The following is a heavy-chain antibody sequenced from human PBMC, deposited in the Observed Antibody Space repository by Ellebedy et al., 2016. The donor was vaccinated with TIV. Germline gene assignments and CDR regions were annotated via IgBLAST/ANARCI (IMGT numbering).Heavy chain of an antibody. D-gene: IGHD1-26*01. J-gene: IGHJ4*02. CDR1: GYSFTSYW. V-gene: IGHV5-51*01. CDR2: IYPGDSDT. Sequence: PGGSLRLSCKGSGYSFTSYWIGWVRQMPEKGLEWMGIIYPGDSDTRYSPSFQGQVTISVDKSIRSAYLQWSSLKASDTAKYYCARLSRWEFEAVWGTYFDYWGQGTLVTVSS. CDR3: ARLSRWEFEAVWGTYFDY.